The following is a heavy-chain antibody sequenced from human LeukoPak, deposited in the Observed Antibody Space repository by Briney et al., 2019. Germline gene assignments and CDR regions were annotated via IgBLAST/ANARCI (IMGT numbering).Heavy chain of an antibody. J-gene: IGHJ6*03. CDR1: GFTFSSYG. D-gene: IGHD1-26*01. CDR2: ISYDGSNK. CDR3: ARDPYSGNYGTYYYYYMDV. Sequence: GGSLRLSCAASGFTFSSYGMHWVRQAPGKGLEWVAVISYDGSNKYYADSVKGRFTISRDNAKNSLYLQMDSLGPEDTAVYYCARDPYSGNYGTYYYYYMDVWGKGTTVTISS. V-gene: IGHV3-30*03.